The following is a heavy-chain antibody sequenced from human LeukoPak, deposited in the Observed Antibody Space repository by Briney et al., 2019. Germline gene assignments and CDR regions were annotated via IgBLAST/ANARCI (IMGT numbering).Heavy chain of an antibody. CDR2: IYYSGST. J-gene: IGHJ4*02. CDR1: GGSISSGGYY. CDR3: ARASSEPYYYDSSGYLDY. D-gene: IGHD3-22*01. V-gene: IGHV4-31*03. Sequence: SQTLSLTCTVSGGSISSGGYYWSWIRQHPGKGLEWIGYIYYSGSTYYNPSLKSRVTISVDTSKNQFSLKLSSVTAADTAVHYCARASSEPYYYDSSGYLDYWGQGTLVTVSS.